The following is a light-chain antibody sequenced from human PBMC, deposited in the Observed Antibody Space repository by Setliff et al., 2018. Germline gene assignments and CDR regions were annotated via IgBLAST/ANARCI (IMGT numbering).Light chain of an antibody. CDR2: SVN. CDR3: CSYTPTIGVV. V-gene: IGLV2-14*03. CDR1: SSDIGRYDF. Sequence: QSALTQPASVSGSPAQSITISCTGTSSDIGRYDFVSWYQHLPGKAPQLLIFSVNNRPSQISDRFSASKSGDTASLTISGLQAEDEAVYYFCSYTPTIGVVFRGGTKVTV. J-gene: IGLJ2*01.